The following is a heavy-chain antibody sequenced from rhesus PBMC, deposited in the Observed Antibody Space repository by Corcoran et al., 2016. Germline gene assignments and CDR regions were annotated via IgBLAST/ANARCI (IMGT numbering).Heavy chain of an antibody. V-gene: IGHV3-54*02. Sequence: EVQLVESGGGVVQPGGSLRLLCAVSGFYSSSDGMDWDRPAPGVGLEGVAIISYDGSKKYYADSVTDRFTISRDNSKNMLYLQMYNLKLEDTAVYYCARGGVLVVVAIDYWGQGVLVTVSS. CDR1: GFYSSSDG. CDR2: ISYDGSKK. D-gene: IGHD2-21*01. CDR3: ARGGVLVVVAIDY. J-gene: IGHJ4*01.